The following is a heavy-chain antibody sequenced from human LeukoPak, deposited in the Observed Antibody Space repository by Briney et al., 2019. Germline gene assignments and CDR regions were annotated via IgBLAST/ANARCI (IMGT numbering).Heavy chain of an antibody. V-gene: IGHV3-11*04. Sequence: PGGSLRLSCAASGFTFSDYYMSWIRQAPGKGLEWFSYIGSSGSTIYYADSVKGRFTISRDNAKNSLYLQMNSLRAQDTAVYYCARDFPSYYYDSSGYYDAFDIWGQGTMVTVSS. CDR2: IGSSGSTI. CDR1: GFTFSDYY. CDR3: ARDFPSYYYDSSGYYDAFDI. D-gene: IGHD3-22*01. J-gene: IGHJ3*02.